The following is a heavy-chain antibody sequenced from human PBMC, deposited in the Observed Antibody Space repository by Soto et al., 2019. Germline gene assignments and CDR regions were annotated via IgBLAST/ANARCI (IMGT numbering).Heavy chain of an antibody. Sequence: EVQVVESGGGLVKPGGSLRLSCVVSDFAFTNAWMNWVRQTPGKGLEWVGRSESNNDGGTTLYAAPVKDRFTISRDNSESTLYLHMNSLKTEDTDQYYCITHGYGWGERMACWGRGTLVTVSS. D-gene: IGHD3-10*01. V-gene: IGHV3-15*07. J-gene: IGHJ4*02. CDR3: ITHGYGWGERMAC. CDR1: DFAFTNAW. CDR2: SESNNDGGTT.